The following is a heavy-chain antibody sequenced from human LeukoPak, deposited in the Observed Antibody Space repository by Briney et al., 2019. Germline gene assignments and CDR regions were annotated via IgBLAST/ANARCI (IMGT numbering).Heavy chain of an antibody. J-gene: IGHJ4*02. V-gene: IGHV3-23*01. CDR3: ARLREIPVFGVVTKSTSYFDY. D-gene: IGHD3-3*01. CDR2: ITGSGGNT. Sequence: GGSLRLSCAASGFSFSSLAMSWVRQTPGKGLEWVSAITGSGGNTYYADSVKGRFTISRDNSKNTLYLQMNSLRAEDTAVYYCARLREIPVFGVVTKSTSYFDYWGQGTLVSVSS. CDR1: GFSFSSLA.